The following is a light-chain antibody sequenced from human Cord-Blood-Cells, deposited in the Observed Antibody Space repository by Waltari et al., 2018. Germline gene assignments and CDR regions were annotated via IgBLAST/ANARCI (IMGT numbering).Light chain of an antibody. CDR1: QSLLHSNGYNY. CDR2: LGS. V-gene: IGKV2-28*01. Sequence: DIVMTQSPLSLPVTPGEPASISCMSSQSLLHSNGYNYLDWYLQKPGQSPQLLIYLGSNRASGVPDRFSGSGSGTDFTLKISRVEAEDVGVYYCMQALQTPWTFGQGTKVKSN. J-gene: IGKJ1*01. CDR3: MQALQTPWT.